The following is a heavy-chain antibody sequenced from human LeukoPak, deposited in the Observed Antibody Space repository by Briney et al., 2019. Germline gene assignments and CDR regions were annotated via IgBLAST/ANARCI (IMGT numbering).Heavy chain of an antibody. CDR3: ARGGSVGGSFDSSGYYPDY. Sequence: GGSLRLSCAVSGFTFSSYEMNWVRQAPGKGLEWVSYISSSGSTIHYADSVKGRFTISRDNAKNSLFLQMNSLQAEDTAVYYCARGGSVGGSFDSSGYYPDYRGQGTLVTVSS. V-gene: IGHV3-48*03. D-gene: IGHD3-22*01. J-gene: IGHJ4*02. CDR2: ISSSGSTI. CDR1: GFTFSSYE.